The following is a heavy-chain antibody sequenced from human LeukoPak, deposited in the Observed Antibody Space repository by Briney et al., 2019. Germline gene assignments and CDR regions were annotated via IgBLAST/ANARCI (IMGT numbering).Heavy chain of an antibody. CDR1: GYTFTSDY. D-gene: IGHD2-21*01. CDR2: INPSGGST. Sequence: GASVKVSCKASGYTFTSDYMHWVRQAPGQGLEWMGIINPSGGSTSYAQKFQGRVTMTRDTSTSTVYMELSSLRSEDTAVYYCAGAISHYYGMDVWGQGTTVTVSS. V-gene: IGHV1-46*01. CDR3: AGAISHYYGMDV. J-gene: IGHJ6*02.